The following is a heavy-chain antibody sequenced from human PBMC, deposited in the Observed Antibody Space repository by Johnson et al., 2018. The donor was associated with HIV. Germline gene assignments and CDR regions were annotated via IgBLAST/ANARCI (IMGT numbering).Heavy chain of an antibody. V-gene: IGHV3-33*06. CDR3: AKDRTSWGFDAFDL. CDR2: VWYDGGNK. J-gene: IGHJ3*01. Sequence: QVQLVESGGGVVQPGSSLRLSCVASGFTFSNYGMHWVRQAPGKGLEWVALVWYDGGNKYYADSVKGRFTIFRDNSENTLYLQMNSLRAEDTAVYFCAKDRTSWGFDAFDLWGQGTMVTVSS. D-gene: IGHD3-16*01. CDR1: GFTFSNYG.